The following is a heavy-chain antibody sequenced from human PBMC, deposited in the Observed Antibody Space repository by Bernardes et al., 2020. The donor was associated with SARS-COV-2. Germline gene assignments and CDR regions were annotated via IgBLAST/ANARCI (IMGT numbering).Heavy chain of an antibody. V-gene: IGHV1-18*04. J-gene: IGHJ4*02. CDR1: GDTFNGYG. CDR3: ATMIRAIDY. CDR2: ISFHTGQT. D-gene: IGHD3-10*01. Sequence: ASVKVSCKASGDTFNGYGFSWVRQAPGQGLEWMGWISFHTGQTDYALRFQGRVTMTTDTATRTAFMELRSLRSDDTAMCYCATMIRAIDYWGQGTLVTVSS.